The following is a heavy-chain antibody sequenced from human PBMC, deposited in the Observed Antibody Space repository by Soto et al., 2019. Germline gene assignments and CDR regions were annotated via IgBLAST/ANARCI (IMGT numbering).Heavy chain of an antibody. Sequence: SETLSLTCVVSGGSFSTYYYNWIRQSPWKGLEWIGEINHSGNNNYSPSLKSRVTMSLDTSKNQFSLKLTSVTAADTAVYYCARGGSNDWQVAFDIWGQGTMVTVSS. CDR1: GGSFSTYY. CDR2: INHSGNN. CDR3: ARGGSNDWQVAFDI. V-gene: IGHV4-34*01. J-gene: IGHJ3*02. D-gene: IGHD3-9*01.